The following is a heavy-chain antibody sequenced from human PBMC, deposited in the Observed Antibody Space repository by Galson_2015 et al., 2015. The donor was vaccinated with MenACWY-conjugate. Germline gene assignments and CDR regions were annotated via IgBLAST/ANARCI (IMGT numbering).Heavy chain of an antibody. D-gene: IGHD3-10*01. Sequence: SLRLSCAASGFTFSTYAMHWVRQAPGKGLEWVAVISSDGSHKYYGDSVKGRFTISRDTSKNTLYLQMNSLRPEDTAVYYCARGSPTPYGSGAYYYYFDFWGQGTLVTVSS. CDR1: GFTFSTYA. J-gene: IGHJ4*02. V-gene: IGHV3-30*04. CDR3: ARGSPTPYGSGAYYYYFDF. CDR2: ISSDGSHK.